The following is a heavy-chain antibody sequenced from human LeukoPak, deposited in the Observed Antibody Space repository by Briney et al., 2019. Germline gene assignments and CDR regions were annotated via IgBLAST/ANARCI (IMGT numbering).Heavy chain of an antibody. Sequence: SETLSLTCTVSGGSISSNYYYWGWIRQPPGKGLEWTGSIYYSGSTYYNPSLKSRVTISVDTSKNQFSLKLRSVTAADTAVYHCARQTESYYFDYWGQGTLVTVSP. CDR1: GGSISSNYYY. V-gene: IGHV4-39*01. D-gene: IGHD1-14*01. CDR2: IYYSGST. CDR3: ARQTESYYFDY. J-gene: IGHJ4*02.